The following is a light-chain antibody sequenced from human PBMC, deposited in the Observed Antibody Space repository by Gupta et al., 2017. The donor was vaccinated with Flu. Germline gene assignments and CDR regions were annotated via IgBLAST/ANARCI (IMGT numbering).Light chain of an antibody. V-gene: IGLV2-8*01. CDR1: SSDVGGYNY. J-gene: IGLJ3*02. CDR2: EVT. Sequence: QSALTQPPSASGSPGQSVTISCTGTSSDVGGYNYVSWYQQHPAKAPKFRSYEVTKRPSGVPDRFSGSKSGNTASLTVSGLQADDEAEYYCVSYAGNNNGVFGGGTKLTVL. CDR3: VSYAGNNNGV.